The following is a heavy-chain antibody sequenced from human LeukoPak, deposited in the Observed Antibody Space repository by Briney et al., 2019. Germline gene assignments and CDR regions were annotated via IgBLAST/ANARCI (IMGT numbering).Heavy chain of an antibody. CDR1: GGSLSGNY. Sequence: SETLSLTCAVSGGSLSGNYWSWIRQPPGKGLEWIGEINHSGRTKYNPSLKSRVTISVDTSKNQFSLKLSSVTAADTAVYYCARGSPYDYVWGSYRLVGPVLDHWGQGTLVTVSS. CDR2: INHSGRT. CDR3: ARGSPYDYVWGSYRLVGPVLDH. D-gene: IGHD3-16*02. V-gene: IGHV4-34*01. J-gene: IGHJ4*02.